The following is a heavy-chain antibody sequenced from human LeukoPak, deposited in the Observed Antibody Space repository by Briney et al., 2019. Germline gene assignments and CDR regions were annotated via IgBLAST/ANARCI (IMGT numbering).Heavy chain of an antibody. V-gene: IGHV1-69*01. J-gene: IGHJ3*02. CDR1: GGTFSSYA. Sequence: ASVKVSCKASGGTFSSYAISWVRQAPGQGLEWMGGIIPIFGTANYAQKFQGRVTITADGSTSTAYMELSSLRSEDTAVYYCARDRYNSGVFDIWGQGTMVTVSS. CDR2: IIPIFGTA. D-gene: IGHD1-20*01. CDR3: ARDRYNSGVFDI.